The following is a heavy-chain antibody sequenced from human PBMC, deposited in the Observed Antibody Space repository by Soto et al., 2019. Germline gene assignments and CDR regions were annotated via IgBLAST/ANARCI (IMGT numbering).Heavy chain of an antibody. CDR1: VLTFSSYW. CDR2: INRDGSNT. V-gene: IGHV3-74*01. CDR3: VSPGSHRPEHYFHY. Sequence: VGSLRLSCAVSVLTFSSYWMHCVRQSPGKGLVWVSRINRDGSNTGYADSVKGRFAISRDNAKNTVFLQMNSLRAEDTAVYFCVSPGSHRPEHYFHYWGQTSLVTRSS. J-gene: IGHJ4*02.